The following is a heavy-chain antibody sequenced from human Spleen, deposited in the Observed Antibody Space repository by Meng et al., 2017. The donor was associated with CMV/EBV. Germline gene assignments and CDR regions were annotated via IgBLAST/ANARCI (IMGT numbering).Heavy chain of an antibody. V-gene: IGHV4-61*01. D-gene: IGHD3-9*01. CDR1: GGSVRSGSYY. J-gene: IGHJ4*02. Sequence: SETLSLTCTVSGGSVRSGSYYWSWIRQPPGKGLEWLGYIYYNGSSNQNPSLKSRVTISPDTSKNRFSLKLSSVTAADTAVYYCARGRLTGYYSDWGQGTLVTVSS. CDR3: ARGRLTGYYSD. CDR2: IYYNGSS.